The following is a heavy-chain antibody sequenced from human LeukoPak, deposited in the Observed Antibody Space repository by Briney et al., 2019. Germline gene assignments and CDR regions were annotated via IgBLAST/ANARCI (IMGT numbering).Heavy chain of an antibody. V-gene: IGHV3-7*01. J-gene: IGHJ4*02. CDR3: ARESRSGSYSGY. CDR2: INQGESEK. Sequence: PGGSLRLSCAASGFTFSDSWMSWVRQAPGKGLEWVANINQGESEKHYVDSVKGRFTISRDNANNSLYLQMNSLRAEDTAVYYCARESRSGSYSGYWGQGTLVTVSS. D-gene: IGHD1-26*01. CDR1: GFTFSDSW.